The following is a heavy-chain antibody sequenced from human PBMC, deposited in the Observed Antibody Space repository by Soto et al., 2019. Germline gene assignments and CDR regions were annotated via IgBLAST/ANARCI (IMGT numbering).Heavy chain of an antibody. CDR3: AKDWGYYYDSSGYDY. CDR2: ISGSGGST. D-gene: IGHD3-22*01. V-gene: IGHV3-23*01. Sequence: GGSLRLSCAASGFTFSSYAMSWVRQAPGKGLEWVSAISGSGGSTYYADSVKGRFTISRDNSKNTLYLQMNSLRAEDTAVYYCAKDWGYYYDSSGYDYWGQGTLVTVSS. J-gene: IGHJ4*02. CDR1: GFTFSSYA.